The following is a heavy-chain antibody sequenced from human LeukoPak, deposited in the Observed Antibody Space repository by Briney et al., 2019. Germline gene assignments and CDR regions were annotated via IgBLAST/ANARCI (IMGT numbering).Heavy chain of an antibody. CDR1: GYTFTGYY. J-gene: IGHJ6*02. CDR3: ARDGPTAMVKGFDYYGMDV. CDR2: INPNSGGT. V-gene: IGHV1-2*04. Sequence: ASVKVSCKASGYTFTGYYMHWVRQAPGQGLEWMGWINPNSGGTNYAQKFQGWVTMTRDTSISTAYMELSRLRSDDTAVYYCARDGPTAMVKGFDYYGMDVWGQGTTATVSS. D-gene: IGHD5-18*01.